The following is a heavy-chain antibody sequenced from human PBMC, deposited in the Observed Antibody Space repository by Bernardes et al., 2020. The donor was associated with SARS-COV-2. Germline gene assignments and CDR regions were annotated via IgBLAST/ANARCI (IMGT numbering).Heavy chain of an antibody. CDR3: ARDYGGNSRRPYY. CDR2: IYYSGST. D-gene: IGHD4-17*01. CDR1: GGSISSYY. V-gene: IGHV4-59*01. Sequence: SETLSLTCTVSGGSISSYYWSWIRQPPGKGLEWIGYIYYSGSTNYNPSLKSRVTISVDTSKNQFSLKLSSVTAADTAVYYCARDYGGNSRRPYYWDQGTLVTVSS. J-gene: IGHJ4*02.